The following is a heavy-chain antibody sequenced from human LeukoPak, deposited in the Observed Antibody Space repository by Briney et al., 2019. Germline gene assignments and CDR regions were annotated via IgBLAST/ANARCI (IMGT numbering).Heavy chain of an antibody. CDR2: ISGSGGST. D-gene: IGHD3-22*01. CDR3: AKDHRDTMIVVVTGFDY. J-gene: IGHJ4*02. V-gene: IGHV3-23*01. Sequence: GGSLRLSCAASGFTFSSYAMSWVRQAPGKGPEWVSAISGSGGSTYYADSVKGRFTISRDNSKNTLYLQMNSLRAEDTAVYYCAKDHRDTMIVVVTGFDYWGQGTLDTVSS. CDR1: GFTFSSYA.